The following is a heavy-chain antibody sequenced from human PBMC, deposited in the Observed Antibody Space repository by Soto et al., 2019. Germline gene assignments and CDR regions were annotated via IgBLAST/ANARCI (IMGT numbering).Heavy chain of an antibody. CDR2: ISSSSSYI. J-gene: IGHJ4*02. D-gene: IGHD2-2*01. Sequence: GGSLRLSCAASGFTFSSYSMNWVRQAPGKGLEWVSSISSSSSYIYYADSVKGRFTISRDNAKNSLYLQMNSLRAEDTAVYYCARDGSIVVVPAAPDYWGQGTLVTVSS. CDR1: GFTFSSYS. V-gene: IGHV3-21*01. CDR3: ARDGSIVVVPAAPDY.